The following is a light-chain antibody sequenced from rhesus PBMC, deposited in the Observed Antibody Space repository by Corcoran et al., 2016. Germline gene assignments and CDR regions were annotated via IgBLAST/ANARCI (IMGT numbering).Light chain of an antibody. V-gene: IGKV1-66*01. CDR1: QVINNY. CDR2: YAS. J-gene: IGKJ4*01. CDR3: QQDNNSPLT. Sequence: DIQMTQSPSSLSASVGDRVTITCRASQVINNYLSWYQQKPGKAPKPLISYASILETGVPSRFSGSISGTDYTLTSSSLQPEDIATYYCQQDNNSPLTFGGGTKVEIE.